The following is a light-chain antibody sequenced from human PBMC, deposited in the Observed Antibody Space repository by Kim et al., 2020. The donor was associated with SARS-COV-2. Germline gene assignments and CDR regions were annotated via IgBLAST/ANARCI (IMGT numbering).Light chain of an antibody. CDR3: QQYYSTPYT. V-gene: IGKV4-1*01. CDR2: WAS. Sequence: DIVMTQSPDSLAVSLGERATINCRSSQSVLHSSNSNNYLAWYQQKPGQPPKLLIYWASTRESGVPDRFSGSGSGSDFTLTISSLQAEDVAVYNCQQYYSTPYTFGQGTKLEI. J-gene: IGKJ2*01. CDR1: QSVLHSSNSNNY.